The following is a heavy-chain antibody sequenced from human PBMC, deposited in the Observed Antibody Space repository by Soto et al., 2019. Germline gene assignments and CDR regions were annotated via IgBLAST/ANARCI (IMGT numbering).Heavy chain of an antibody. CDR1: GGSISSSNYF. V-gene: IGHV4-39*01. J-gene: IGHJ5*02. Sequence: SETLSLTCTVSGGSISSSNYFWGWIRQPPGKGLEWIGSMYYSGSTYYNPSLKSRVTISVDTSKNQFSLKLSSVTAADTAMYYCARSVDPWGQGTLVTVSS. CDR2: MYYSGST. CDR3: ARSVDP.